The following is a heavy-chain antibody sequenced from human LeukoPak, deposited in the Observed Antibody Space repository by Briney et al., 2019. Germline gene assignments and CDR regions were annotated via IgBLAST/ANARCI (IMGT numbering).Heavy chain of an antibody. Sequence: ASVKVSCKASGYTFTVYYMHWVRQAPGQGLEWMGWLNPNTGGTNYAQKFQGRVTMTRDTSISTAYVGLSSLTSDDTAVYYCARVGGYCTTASCSYGMDVWGQGTTVTVSS. V-gene: IGHV1-2*02. CDR2: LNPNTGGT. J-gene: IGHJ6*02. D-gene: IGHD2-2*01. CDR3: ARVGGYCTTASCSYGMDV. CDR1: GYTFTVYY.